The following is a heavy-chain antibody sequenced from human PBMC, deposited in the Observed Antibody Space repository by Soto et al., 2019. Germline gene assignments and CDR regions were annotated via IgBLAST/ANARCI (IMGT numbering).Heavy chain of an antibody. CDR2: INHSGST. V-gene: IGHV4-34*01. D-gene: IGHD6-19*01. J-gene: IGHJ4*02. Sequence: PSETLSLTCAVYGGSFSGYYWSWIRQPPGKGLEWIGEINHSGSTNYNPSLKSRVTISVDTSKNQFSLKLSSVTAADTAVYYCSLLSYSSGLDYWGQGTLVTVSS. CDR1: GGSFSGYY. CDR3: SLLSYSSGLDY.